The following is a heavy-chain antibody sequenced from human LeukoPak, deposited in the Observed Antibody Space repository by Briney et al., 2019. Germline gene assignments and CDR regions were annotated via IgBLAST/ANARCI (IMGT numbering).Heavy chain of an antibody. Sequence: SETLSLTCAVYGGSFSGYYWSWIRQPPGKGLEWIGEINHGGSTNYNPSLKSRVTISVDTSKNQFSLKLSSVTAADTAVYYCARGWATVTTETNFDYWGQGTLVTVSS. CDR1: GGSFSGYY. D-gene: IGHD4-17*01. CDR3: ARGWATVTTETNFDY. CDR2: INHGGST. V-gene: IGHV4-34*01. J-gene: IGHJ4*02.